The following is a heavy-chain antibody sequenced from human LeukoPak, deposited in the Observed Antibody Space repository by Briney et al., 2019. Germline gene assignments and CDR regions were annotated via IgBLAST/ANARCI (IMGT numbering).Heavy chain of an antibody. J-gene: IGHJ1*01. V-gene: IGHV3-48*04. CDR1: GFTFSTYT. CDR2: ISSSGTTT. D-gene: IGHD3-10*01. Sequence: GKSLRLSCAASGFTFSTYTMNWVRQAPGKGPEWVSYISSSGTTTYYADSVKGRFTISRDNAKNSLYLQMNSLRAEDTAVYYCVRRGLIETEYLERWGQGTLVIVSS. CDR3: VRRGLIETEYLER.